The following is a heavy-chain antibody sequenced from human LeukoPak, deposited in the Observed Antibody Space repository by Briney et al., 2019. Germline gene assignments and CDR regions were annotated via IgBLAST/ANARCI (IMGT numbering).Heavy chain of an antibody. D-gene: IGHD3-10*01. CDR3: ARLGQYGSAI. CDR2: IYYSGST. CDR1: GGSISSYY. J-gene: IGHJ4*02. Sequence: SETLSLTCTVSGGSISSYYWSWIRQPPGKGLEWIGYIYYSGSTNYNPSLKSRVTISVDTSQNQFSLKLSSVTAADTAVYYCARLGQYGSAIWGQGIRVTVSS. V-gene: IGHV4-59*08.